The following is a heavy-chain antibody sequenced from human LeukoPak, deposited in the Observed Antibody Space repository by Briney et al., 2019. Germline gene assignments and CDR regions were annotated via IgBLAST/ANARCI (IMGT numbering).Heavy chain of an antibody. D-gene: IGHD2-2*01. V-gene: IGHV3-21*01. CDR2: ISSSSSYI. CDR1: GFTFSSYS. J-gene: IGHJ6*03. Sequence: GGSLRLSCAASGFTFSSYSMNWVRQAPGKGLEWVSSISSSSSYIYYADSVKGRFTISRDNAKNSLYLQMNSLRAGDTAVYYCARAGDIVVVPAATNTDYYMDVWGKGTTVTVSS. CDR3: ARAGDIVVVPAATNTDYYMDV.